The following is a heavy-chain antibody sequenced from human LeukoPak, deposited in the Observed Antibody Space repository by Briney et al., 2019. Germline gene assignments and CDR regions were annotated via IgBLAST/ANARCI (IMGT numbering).Heavy chain of an antibody. D-gene: IGHD3-10*01. CDR3: ARDYYYGSGSYLFNY. CDR1: GFTFSSYA. Sequence: GGSLRLFCGASGFTFSSYAMHWVRQAPGKGLEWVAVISYDGSNKYYADSVKGRFTISRDNSKNTLYLQMNSLRAEDTAVYYCARDYYYGSGSYLFNYWGQGTLVTVSS. J-gene: IGHJ4*02. CDR2: ISYDGSNK. V-gene: IGHV3-30-3*01.